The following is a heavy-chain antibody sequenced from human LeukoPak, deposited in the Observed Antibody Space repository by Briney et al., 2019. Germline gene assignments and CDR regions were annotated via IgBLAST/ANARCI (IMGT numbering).Heavy chain of an antibody. Sequence: GGSLRLSCAASGFTFSSYAMSWVRQAPGKGLEWVSAISGSGGSTYYADSVKGRFTISRDNSKNTLYLQMNSLRAEDTAVYYCAKDQGRAPLPYYFGYWGQGTLVTVSS. CDR3: AKDQGRAPLPYYFGY. V-gene: IGHV3-23*01. J-gene: IGHJ4*02. CDR1: GFTFSSYA. CDR2: ISGSGGST. D-gene: IGHD1-26*01.